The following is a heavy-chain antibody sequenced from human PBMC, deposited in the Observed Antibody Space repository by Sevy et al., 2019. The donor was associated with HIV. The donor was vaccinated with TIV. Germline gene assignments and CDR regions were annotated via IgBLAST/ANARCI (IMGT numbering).Heavy chain of an antibody. Sequence: GGSLRLSCTASGFTFSIYVMHWVRQAPGKGLEWVAVMSYDGSNKDYADSVRGRFTISRDNSKNTLYLQMNSLRGEDTAVYYCGSSDLGNYYGMDVWGQGTTVTVSS. CDR1: GFTFSIYV. J-gene: IGHJ6*02. CDR2: MSYDGSNK. D-gene: IGHD3-10*01. CDR3: GSSDLGNYYGMDV. V-gene: IGHV3-30*04.